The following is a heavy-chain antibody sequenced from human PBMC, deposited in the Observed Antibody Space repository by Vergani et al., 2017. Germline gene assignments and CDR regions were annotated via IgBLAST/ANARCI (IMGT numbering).Heavy chain of an antibody. J-gene: IGHJ3*02. CDR1: GGSFSGYY. CDR2: INHSGST. CDR3: AREGLIAASGTAAFDI. Sequence: QVQLQQWGAGLLKPSETLSLTCAVYGGSFSGYYWSWIRQPPGKGLEWSGEINHSGSTNYNPSLKSRVTISVDTSKNQFSLKLSSVTAADTAVYYCAREGLIAASGTAAFDIWGQGTMVTVSS. D-gene: IGHD6-13*01. V-gene: IGHV4-34*01.